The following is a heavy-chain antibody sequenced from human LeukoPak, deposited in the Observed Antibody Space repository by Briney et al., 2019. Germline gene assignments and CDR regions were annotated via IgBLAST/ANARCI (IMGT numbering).Heavy chain of an antibody. D-gene: IGHD4-23*01. CDR1: GYSISSGYY. CDR2: INHSGST. Sequence: PSETLSLTCTVSGYSISSGYYWSWIRQPPGKGLEWIGEINHSGSTNYNPSLKSRVTISVDTSKNQFSLKLSSVTAADTAVYYCATRRVRTAFGYWGQGTLVTVSS. CDR3: ATRRVRTAFGY. J-gene: IGHJ4*02. V-gene: IGHV4-38-2*02.